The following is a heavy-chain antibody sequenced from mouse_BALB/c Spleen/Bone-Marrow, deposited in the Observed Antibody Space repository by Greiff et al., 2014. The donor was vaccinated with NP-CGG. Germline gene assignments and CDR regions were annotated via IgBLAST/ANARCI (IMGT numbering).Heavy chain of an antibody. CDR2: IRNKANGYTT. Sequence: EVQRVESGGGLVQPGGSLRLSCATSGFTFTDYYMSWVRQPPGKALEWLGFIRNKANGYTTEYSASVKGRFTISRDNSQSILYLQINTLKAEDSATYYCARDDYYARDDWGQGTSVTVSS. V-gene: IGHV7-3*02. J-gene: IGHJ4*01. CDR1: GFTFTDYY. CDR3: ARDDYYARDD.